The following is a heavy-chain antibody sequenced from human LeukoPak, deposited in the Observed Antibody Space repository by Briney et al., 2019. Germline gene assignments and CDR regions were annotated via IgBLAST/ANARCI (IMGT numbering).Heavy chain of an antibody. CDR1: GFTFSSYW. CDR3: ARGSPYSSSPYYYGMGV. V-gene: IGHV3-7*01. D-gene: IGHD6-6*01. Sequence: GGSLRLSCAASGFTFSSYWMSWVRQAPGKGLEWVANIKQDGSEKYYVDSVKGRFTISRDNAKNSLYLQMNSLRAEDTAVYYCARGSPYSSSPYYYGMGVWGQGTTVTVSS. CDR2: IKQDGSEK. J-gene: IGHJ6*02.